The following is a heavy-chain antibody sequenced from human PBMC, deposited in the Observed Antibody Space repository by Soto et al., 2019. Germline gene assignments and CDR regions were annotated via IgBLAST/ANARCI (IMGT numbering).Heavy chain of an antibody. Sequence: ASETLSLTCAVSGGSISGGGYSWSWIRQPPGKGLEWIGYIYHSGSTYYNPSLKSRVTISVDRSKKEFSLRLSSVTAADTAVYYCARGDYGDYSYFDSWGRGTLVTVSS. D-gene: IGHD4-17*01. J-gene: IGHJ4*02. CDR2: IYHSGST. CDR1: GGSISGGGYS. V-gene: IGHV4-30-2*01. CDR3: ARGDYGDYSYFDS.